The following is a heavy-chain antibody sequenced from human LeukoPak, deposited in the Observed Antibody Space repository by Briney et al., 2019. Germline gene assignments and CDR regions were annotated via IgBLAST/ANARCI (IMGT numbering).Heavy chain of an antibody. CDR2: IYYSGST. D-gene: IGHD1-26*01. V-gene: IGHV4-39*01. CDR3: ARVDVGIERELHWFDP. Sequence: SETLSLTCSVSGGSISSSNYYWGWIRQPPGKGLEWIGSIYYSGSTYYNPSLKSRVTISVDTSKNQFSLKLSSVTAADTAVYYCARVDVGIERELHWFDPWGQGTLVTVSS. CDR1: GGSISSSNYY. J-gene: IGHJ5*02.